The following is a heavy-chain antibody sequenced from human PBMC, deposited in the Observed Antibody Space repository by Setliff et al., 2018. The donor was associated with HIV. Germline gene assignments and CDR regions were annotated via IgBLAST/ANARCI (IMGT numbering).Heavy chain of an antibody. CDR2: IYWDDDR. V-gene: IGHV2-5*02. CDR1: GFSLSTSGVG. J-gene: IGHJ4*02. D-gene: IGHD6-13*01. CDR3: AHRAGSSWSRFYFDY. Sequence: SGPTLVNPTQTLALTCTFSGFSLSTSGVGVGWIRQPPGKALEWLGTIYWDDDRRYTPSLNSRLTITKGPSRDKVVLTLTDMDPADTGTYFCAHRAGSSWSRFYFDYWGQGALVTVSS.